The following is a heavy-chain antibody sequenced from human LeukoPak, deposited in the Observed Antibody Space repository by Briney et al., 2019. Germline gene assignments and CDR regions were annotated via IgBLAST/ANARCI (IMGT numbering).Heavy chain of an antibody. D-gene: IGHD6-6*01. CDR2: IYYSGST. V-gene: IGHV4-59*12. J-gene: IGHJ3*02. CDR1: GGSISSYY. CDR3: ARAFRPALDAFDI. Sequence: SETLSLTCTVSGGSISSYYWSWIRQPPGKGLEWIGYIYYSGSTNYNPSLTSRVTISVDTSKNQFSLKLSSVTAADTAVYYCARAFRPALDAFDIWGQGTMVTVSS.